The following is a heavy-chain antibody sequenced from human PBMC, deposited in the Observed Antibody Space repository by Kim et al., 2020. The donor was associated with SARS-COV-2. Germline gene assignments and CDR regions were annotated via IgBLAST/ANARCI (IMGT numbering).Heavy chain of an antibody. V-gene: IGHV4-4*07. CDR1: GGSISSYY. J-gene: IGHJ3*02. D-gene: IGHD3-3*01. CDR2: IYTSGST. CDR3: ARDRRITIFGLVIEDAFDI. Sequence: SETLSLTCTVSGGSISSYYWSWIRQPAGKGLEWIGRIYTSGSTNYNASLKSRVTMSVDTSKNQFSLKLSSVTAADTAVYYCARDRRITIFGLVIEDAFDIWGHGTMVTVSS.